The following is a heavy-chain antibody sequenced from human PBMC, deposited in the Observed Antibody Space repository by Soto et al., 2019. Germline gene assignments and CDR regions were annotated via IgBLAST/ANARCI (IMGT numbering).Heavy chain of an antibody. J-gene: IGHJ6*02. Sequence: SETLSLTCTVSGGSISSSSYYWGWIRQPPGKGLDWIVSIYYSGSTYYNPSLKSRVTISLDTSKNQFSLKLSSVTAADTAVYYCARCDGYQHNADYYYGMDVWGQGTTVTVSS. D-gene: IGHD5-12*01. V-gene: IGHV4-39*01. CDR1: GGSISSSSYY. CDR2: IYYSGST. CDR3: ARCDGYQHNADYYYGMDV.